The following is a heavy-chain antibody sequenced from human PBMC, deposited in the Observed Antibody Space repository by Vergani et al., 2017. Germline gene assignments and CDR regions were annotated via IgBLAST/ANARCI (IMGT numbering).Heavy chain of an antibody. CDR1: GGSISSGGYY. CDR3: ATPGSSGWYYFDY. Sequence: QVQLQESGPGLVKPSQTLSLTCTVSGGSISSGGYYWSWIRQHPGKGLEWIGEINHSGSTNYNPSLKSRVTISVDTSKNQFSLKLSSVTAADTAVYYCATPGSSGWYYFDYWGQGTLVTVSS. D-gene: IGHD6-19*01. CDR2: INHSGST. J-gene: IGHJ4*02. V-gene: IGHV4-31*03.